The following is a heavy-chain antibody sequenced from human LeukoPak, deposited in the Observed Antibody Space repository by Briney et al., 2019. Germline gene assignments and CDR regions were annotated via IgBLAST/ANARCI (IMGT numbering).Heavy chain of an antibody. CDR2: ISSGGST. CDR1: VYTFSDYY. D-gene: IGHD6-19*01. CDR3: ARGLYSSGWYFDY. V-gene: IGHV3-66*01. J-gene: IGHJ4*02. Sequence: PGGSLRLSCAPSVYTFSDYYMSWVRQAPGKGLDWVSVISSGGSTYYSDSVKGRFTISRDHSKNTLYLQMNTLRAEDTAVYYCARGLYSSGWYFDYWGQGTLVTGSS.